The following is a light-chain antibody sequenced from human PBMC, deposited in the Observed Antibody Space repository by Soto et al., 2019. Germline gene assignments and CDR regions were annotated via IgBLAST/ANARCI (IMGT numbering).Light chain of an antibody. J-gene: IGLJ1*01. CDR3: SSYAGSNIHYV. CDR2: EVT. Sequence: QSALTQPPSASRSPGQSVTISCTGTSNDVGGYNYVSWYQHHPGKVPKLMIYEVTKRPSGVPDRFSGSKSGNTASLTVSGLQAEDEADYYCSSYAGSNIHYVFGGGTKVTVL. V-gene: IGLV2-8*02. CDR1: SNDVGGYNY.